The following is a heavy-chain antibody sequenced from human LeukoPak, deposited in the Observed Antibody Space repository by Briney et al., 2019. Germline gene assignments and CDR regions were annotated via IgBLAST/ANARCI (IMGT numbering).Heavy chain of an antibody. CDR1: GFTFSSYA. V-gene: IGHV3-23*01. D-gene: IGHD3-10*01. CDR2: ISGSGGST. CDR3: AKENTPMASPWYFED. Sequence: AGGSLRLSCAASGFTFSSYAMSWVRQAPGKGLEWVSVISGSGGSTDYADSVKGRFTISRDNARNTLYLQMSSLRDEDTAVYYCAKENTPMASPWYFEDWGPGTLVTVSS. J-gene: IGHJ1*01.